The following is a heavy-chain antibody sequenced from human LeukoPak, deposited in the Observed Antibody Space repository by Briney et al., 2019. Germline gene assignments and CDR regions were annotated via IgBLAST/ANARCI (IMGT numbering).Heavy chain of an antibody. J-gene: IGHJ6*03. CDR3: AKDRRSQDYYYYMDV. D-gene: IGHD6-6*01. V-gene: IGHV3-23*01. CDR1: GFTFSSYA. CDR2: ISGSGGST. Sequence: PGGSLRLSCAASGFTFSSYAMSWVRQAPGKGLEWVSAISGSGGSTYYADSVKGRFTISRDNSKNTLYLQMNSLRAEDTAVYYCAKDRRSQDYYYYMDVWGKGTTVTVSS.